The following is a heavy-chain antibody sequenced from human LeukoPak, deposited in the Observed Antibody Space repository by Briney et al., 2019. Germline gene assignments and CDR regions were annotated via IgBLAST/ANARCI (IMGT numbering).Heavy chain of an antibody. CDR1: GYTFTGYY. CDR2: INPNSGGT. D-gene: IGHD6-13*01. J-gene: IGHJ4*02. V-gene: IGHV1-2*02. CDR3: ARDARGSWSY. Sequence: ASVKVSCTASGYTFTGYYMHWVRQAPGQGLEWMGWINPNSGGTNYAQKFQGRVTMTRDTSISTAYMELSRPRSDDTAVYYCARDARGSWSYWGQGTLVTVSS.